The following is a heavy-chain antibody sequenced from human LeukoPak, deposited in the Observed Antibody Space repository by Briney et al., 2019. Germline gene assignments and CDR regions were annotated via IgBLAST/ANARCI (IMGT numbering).Heavy chain of an antibody. J-gene: IGHJ4*02. CDR2: IYYSGST. D-gene: IGHD3-22*01. V-gene: IGHV4-61*08. Sequence: SETLSLTCTVSGGSISSGGYYWSWIRQPPGKGLEWIGYIYYSGSTNYNPSLKSRVTISVDTSKNQFSLKLSSVTAADTAVYYCAREPHTPYYDSSGYLDYWGQGTLVTVSS. CDR1: GGSISSGGYY. CDR3: AREPHTPYYDSSGYLDY.